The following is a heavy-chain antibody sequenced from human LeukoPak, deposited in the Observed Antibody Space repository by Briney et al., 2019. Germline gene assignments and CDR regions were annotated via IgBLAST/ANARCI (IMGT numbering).Heavy chain of an antibody. D-gene: IGHD3-16*01. CDR2: INWNGGST. CDR3: ARERRYDYVWGSYYPPHFDY. J-gene: IGHJ4*02. V-gene: IGHV3-20*04. CDR1: GFTFDDYG. Sequence: SGGSLRLSCAASGFTFDDYGMSWVRQAPGKGLEWVSGINWNGGSTGYADSVKGRFTISRDNAKNSLYLQMNSLRAEDTALYYCARERRYDYVWGSYYPPHFDYWGQGTLVTVSS.